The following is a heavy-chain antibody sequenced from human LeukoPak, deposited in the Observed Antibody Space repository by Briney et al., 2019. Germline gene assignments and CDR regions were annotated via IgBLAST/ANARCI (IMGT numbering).Heavy chain of an antibody. CDR2: INPNSGGT. J-gene: IGHJ5*02. D-gene: IGHD2-2*01. Sequence: ASVKVSCKASGYTFTGYYMHWMRQAPGQGLEWMGWINPNSGGTNYAQKFQGRVTMTRDTSISTAYMELSRLRSDDTAVYYCARDRRYCSSTSCHPNWFDPWGQGTLVTVSS. CDR1: GYTFTGYY. V-gene: IGHV1-2*02. CDR3: ARDRRYCSSTSCHPNWFDP.